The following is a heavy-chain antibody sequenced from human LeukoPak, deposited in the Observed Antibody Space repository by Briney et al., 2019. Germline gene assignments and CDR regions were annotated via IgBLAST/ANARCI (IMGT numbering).Heavy chain of an antibody. V-gene: IGHV3-23*01. CDR1: VFALNVYA. CDR3: AKMWEPTSETNEY. Sequence: GGSLSLSCAASVFALNVYAMSWVRQAPGKGLEGVSAISSNGVHEVYATAVRGWFTNSRDNSKNPCLLRMNSLRAEDTALYFCAKMWEPTSETNEYWGGGTLVTVSS. CDR2: ISSNGVHE. J-gene: IGHJ4*02. D-gene: IGHD1-14*01.